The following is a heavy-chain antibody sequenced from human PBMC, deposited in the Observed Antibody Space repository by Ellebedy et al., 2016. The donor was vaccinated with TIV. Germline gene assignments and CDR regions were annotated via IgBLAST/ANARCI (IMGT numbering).Heavy chain of an antibody. V-gene: IGHV1-69*13. CDR1: GGTFSSYA. D-gene: IGHD2-21*02. CDR3: ARANAGHIVVVTGGFDY. Sequence: ASVKVSCKASGGTFSSYAISWVRQAPGQGLEWMGGIIPIFGTANYAQKFQGRVTITADESTSTAYMEPSSLRSEDTAVYYCARANAGHIVVVTGGFDYWGQGTLVTVSS. J-gene: IGHJ4*02. CDR2: IIPIFGTA.